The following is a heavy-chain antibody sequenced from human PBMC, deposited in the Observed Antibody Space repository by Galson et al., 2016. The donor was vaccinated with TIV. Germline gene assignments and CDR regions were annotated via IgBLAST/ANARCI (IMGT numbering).Heavy chain of an antibody. CDR2: IIPLFGTI. CDR1: GGSFSSHV. Sequence: SVKVSCKASGGSFSSHVFNWVRLAPGQGLEWMGGIIPLFGTINYAQKFQGRVTITADESSTTVYMELNSLRSGDTAVYYCASDRNTALDTYHQYYGMDVWGQGTTVTVSS. CDR3: ASDRNTALDTYHQYYGMDV. V-gene: IGHV1-69*13. D-gene: IGHD5-18*01. J-gene: IGHJ6*02.